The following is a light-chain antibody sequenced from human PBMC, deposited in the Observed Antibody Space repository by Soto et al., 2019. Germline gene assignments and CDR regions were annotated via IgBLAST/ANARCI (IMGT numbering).Light chain of an antibody. CDR3: QQSYSTRWDT. CDR2: AAS. V-gene: IGKV1-39*01. Sequence: DIQMTQSPSSLSASVGDRVTITCRASQSISSYLNWYQQKPGKAPKLLIYAASSLQSGVPSRFSGSGSGTDFTLTISSLQPEDFATYYCQQSYSTRWDTFGPGTKVDIK. CDR1: QSISSY. J-gene: IGKJ3*01.